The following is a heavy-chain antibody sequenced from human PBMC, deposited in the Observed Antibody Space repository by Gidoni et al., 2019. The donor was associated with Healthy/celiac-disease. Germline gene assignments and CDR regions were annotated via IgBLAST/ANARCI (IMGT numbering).Heavy chain of an antibody. CDR2: MNPNSGNT. CDR3: ARVPTYYYDSSGYYRRLEFEY. CDR1: GYPFTSYD. J-gene: IGHJ4*02. V-gene: IGHV1-8*01. Sequence: QVQLVQSGAEVKKPGASVKVSCKASGYPFTSYDIKWVRQATGQGLEWMGWMNPNSGNTGYAQKFQGRVTMTRNTSISTAYMELSSLRSEDTAVYYCARVPTYYYDSSGYYRRLEFEYWGQGTLVTVSS. D-gene: IGHD3-22*01.